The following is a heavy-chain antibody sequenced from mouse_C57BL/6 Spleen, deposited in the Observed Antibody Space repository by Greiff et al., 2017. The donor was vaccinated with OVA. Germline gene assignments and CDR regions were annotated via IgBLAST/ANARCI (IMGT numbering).Heavy chain of an antibody. V-gene: IGHV1-82*01. CDR2: IYPGDGAT. D-gene: IGHD1-1*01. Sequence: QVQLQQSGPELVKPGASVKISCKASGYAFSSSWMNWVKQRPGKGLEWIGRIYPGDGATNYNGKFKGQATLTADHSSSTAYMQLSSLTSEDTAVYFCARGASTVVALDYGGQGTTLTVSS. CDR3: ARGASTVVALDY. J-gene: IGHJ2*01. CDR1: GYAFSSSW.